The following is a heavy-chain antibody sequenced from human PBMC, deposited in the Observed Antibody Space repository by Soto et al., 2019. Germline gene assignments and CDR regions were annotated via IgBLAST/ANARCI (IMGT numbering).Heavy chain of an antibody. J-gene: IGHJ4*02. CDR2: INSDGSIT. CDR1: GFTFSSNW. V-gene: IGHV3-74*01. CDR3: ARGSSSWYVSFDY. Sequence: GGSLRLSCAASGFTFSSNWMHWVRQAPGKGLVWVSRINSDGSITSYADSVKGQFTISRDNAKNTLYLQMNSLRAEDTAVYYCARGSSSWYVSFDYWGQGTLVTVSS. D-gene: IGHD6-13*01.